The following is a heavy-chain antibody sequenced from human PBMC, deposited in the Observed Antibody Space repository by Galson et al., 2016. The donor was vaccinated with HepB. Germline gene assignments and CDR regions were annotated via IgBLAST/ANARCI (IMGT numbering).Heavy chain of an antibody. D-gene: IGHD2-21*02. J-gene: IGHJ3*02. CDR3: IHSSDLHHAFDI. CDR2: ISGHDDK. V-gene: IGHV2-5*01. Sequence: GWIRQPPGKTLEWLALISGHDDKRYTPSLKSRLTISKDTSKQQVLLTMTNVDPVDTATYYCIHSSDLHHAFDIWGQGTSVIVSS.